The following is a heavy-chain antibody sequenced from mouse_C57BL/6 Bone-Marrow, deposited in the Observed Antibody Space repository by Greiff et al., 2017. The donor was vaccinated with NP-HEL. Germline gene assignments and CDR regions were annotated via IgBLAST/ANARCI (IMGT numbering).Heavy chain of an antibody. Sequence: QVQLQQSGAELARPGASVKMSCKASGYTFTSYTMHWVKQRPGQGLEWIGYINPSSGYTKYNQKFKDKATLTADKSSSTAYMQLSSLTSEDSAVYYCAAHYYGFYAMDYWGQGTSVTVSS. D-gene: IGHD1-1*01. J-gene: IGHJ4*01. CDR3: AAHYYGFYAMDY. CDR1: GYTFTSYT. V-gene: IGHV1-4*01. CDR2: INPSSGYT.